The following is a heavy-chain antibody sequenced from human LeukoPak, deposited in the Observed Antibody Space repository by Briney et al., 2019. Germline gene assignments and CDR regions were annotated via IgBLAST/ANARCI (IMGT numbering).Heavy chain of an antibody. J-gene: IGHJ4*02. CDR3: VKDGMAVAGTAPLDH. CDR1: GFXFSSYA. CDR2: ISSSGDRT. D-gene: IGHD6-19*01. V-gene: IGHV3-64D*09. Sequence: GGSLRLSCSASGFXFSSYAIHWVRQAPGKGLEYVSAISSSGDRTYYADSVKGRFTVSRDNSKNTLYLQMSSLRPEDAAVYYCVKDGMAVAGTAPLDHWGQGILVTVSS.